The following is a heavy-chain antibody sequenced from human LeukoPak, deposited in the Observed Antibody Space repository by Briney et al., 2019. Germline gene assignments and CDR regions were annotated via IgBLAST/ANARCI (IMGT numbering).Heavy chain of an antibody. J-gene: IGHJ4*02. Sequence: GGSLRLSCAASGFTFSSYAMSWARQAPGKGLEWVSAISGSGGGTYYAGSVKGRFTISRDNSKNTLYLQMNSLRAEDTAVYYCAKKRWLHSPFDYWGQGTLVTVSS. D-gene: IGHD5-24*01. CDR2: ISGSGGGT. V-gene: IGHV3-23*01. CDR1: GFTFSSYA. CDR3: AKKRWLHSPFDY.